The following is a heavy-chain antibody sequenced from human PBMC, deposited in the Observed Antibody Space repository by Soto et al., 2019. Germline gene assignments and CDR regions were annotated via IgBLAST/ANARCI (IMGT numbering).Heavy chain of an antibody. CDR1: GYTFTSYA. CDR2: INAGNGNT. CDR3: ARGSSGSYYGFFDY. V-gene: IGHV1-3*01. D-gene: IGHD1-26*01. J-gene: IGHJ4*02. Sequence: ASVKVSCKASGYTFTSYAMHWVRQAPGQRLEWMGWINAGNGNTKYSQKFQGRVTITRDTSASTAYMELSSLRSEDTAVYYCARGSSGSYYGFFDYWGQGTLVTVSS.